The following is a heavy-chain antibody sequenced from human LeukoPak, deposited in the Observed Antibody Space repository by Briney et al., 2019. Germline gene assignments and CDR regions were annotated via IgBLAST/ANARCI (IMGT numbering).Heavy chain of an antibody. V-gene: IGHV4-34*01. J-gene: IGHJ6*02. D-gene: IGHD3-10*01. Sequence: SETLSLTCAVYGGSFSGYYWSWIRQPPGRGLEWIGEIKHSGSTNYNPSLKSRVTISVDTSKNQFSLKLSSVTAADTAVYYCARDSRLLWFGESYYGMDVWGQGTTVTVSS. CDR1: GGSFSGYY. CDR2: IKHSGST. CDR3: ARDSRLLWFGESYYGMDV.